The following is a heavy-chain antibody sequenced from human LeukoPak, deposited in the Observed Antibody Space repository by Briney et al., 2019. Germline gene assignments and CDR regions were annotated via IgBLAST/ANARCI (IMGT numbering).Heavy chain of an antibody. Sequence: PGGSLRLSCAASGFTFRNDWMSWVRQAPGKGLEWVAMIKEDGSQKNYVDSVKGRFTISRDNAKNSLYLQMNSLRAEDTAVYYRARDPGYGALDYWGQGTLVTVSS. D-gene: IGHD4-17*01. CDR1: GFTFRNDW. CDR2: IKEDGSQK. J-gene: IGHJ4*02. V-gene: IGHV3-7*01. CDR3: ARDPGYGALDY.